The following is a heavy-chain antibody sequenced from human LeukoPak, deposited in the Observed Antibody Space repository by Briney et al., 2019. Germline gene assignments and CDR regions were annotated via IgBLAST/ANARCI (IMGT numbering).Heavy chain of an antibody. CDR2: ISSSSSYI. Sequence: GGSLRLSCAASGFTFSSYSMNWVRQAPGKGLEGVSSISSSSSYIYYADSVKGRFTISRDNAKNSLYLQMNSLRAEDTAVYYCARFGYYGGRGAFDIWGQGTMVTVSS. CDR1: GFTFSSYS. CDR3: ARFGYYGGRGAFDI. V-gene: IGHV3-21*01. J-gene: IGHJ3*02. D-gene: IGHD3-22*01.